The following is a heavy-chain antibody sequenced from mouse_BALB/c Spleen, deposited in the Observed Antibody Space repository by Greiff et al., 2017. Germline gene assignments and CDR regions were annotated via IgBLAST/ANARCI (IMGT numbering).Heavy chain of an antibody. D-gene: IGHD1-1*01. CDR2: INPSNGGT. J-gene: IGHJ2*01. CDR3: TRSRGNYVFFDY. Sequence: VQLQQSGAELVKPGASVKLSCKASGYTFTSYYMYWVKQRPGQGLEWIGEINPSNGGTNFNEKFKSKATLTVDKSSSTAYMQLSSLTSEDSAVYYCTRSRGNYVFFDYWGQGTTLTVSS. V-gene: IGHV1S81*02. CDR1: GYTFTSYY.